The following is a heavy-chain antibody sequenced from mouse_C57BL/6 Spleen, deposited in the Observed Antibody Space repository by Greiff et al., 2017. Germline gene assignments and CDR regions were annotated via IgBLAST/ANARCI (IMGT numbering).Heavy chain of an antibody. CDR2: INPSNGGT. CDR3: ARDRVSGDAMDY. CDR1: GYTFTSYW. Sequence: QVKLQQPGTELVKPGASVKLSCKASGYTFTSYWMHWVKQRPGKGLEWIGNINPSNGGTNYNEKFKSKATLTVDKSSSTAYMQLSSLTSEDSAVYYCARDRVSGDAMDYWGQGTSVTVSS. J-gene: IGHJ4*01. V-gene: IGHV1-53*01. D-gene: IGHD1-3*01.